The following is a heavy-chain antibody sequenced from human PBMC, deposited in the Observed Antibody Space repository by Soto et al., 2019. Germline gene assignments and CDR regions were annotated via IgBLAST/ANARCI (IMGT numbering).Heavy chain of an antibody. CDR2: ISGSGGST. CDR3: AKDRSEYDYIGGSYLHNAFDI. J-gene: IGHJ3*02. V-gene: IGHV3-23*01. CDR1: GFTFSSYA. D-gene: IGHD3-16*02. Sequence: EVQLLESGGGLVQPGGSLRLSCAASGFTFSSYAMSWVRQAPGTGLEWVSAISGSGGSTYYADSVKGRFTISRDNSKNTLYLQMNSLRAEDTAVYYCAKDRSEYDYIGGSYLHNAFDIWGQGTMVAVSS.